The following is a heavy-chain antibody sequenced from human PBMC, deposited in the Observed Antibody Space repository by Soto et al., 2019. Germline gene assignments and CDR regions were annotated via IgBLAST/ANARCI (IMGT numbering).Heavy chain of an antibody. V-gene: IGHV3-30*18. D-gene: IGHD4-17*01. CDR2: ISYDGSNK. CDR1: GFTFSSYG. J-gene: IGHJ4*02. CDR3: AKAENYGVEGPFDY. Sequence: PGGSLRLSCAASGFTFSSYGMHWVRQAPGKGLEWVAVISYDGSNKYYADSVKGRFTISRDNSKNTLYLQMNSLRAEDTAVYYCAKAENYGVEGPFDYWGQGTLVTVSS.